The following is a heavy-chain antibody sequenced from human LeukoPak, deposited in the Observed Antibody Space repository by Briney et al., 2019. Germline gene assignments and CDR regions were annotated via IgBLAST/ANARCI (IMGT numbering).Heavy chain of an antibody. J-gene: IGHJ4*02. CDR2: IGSSSSYI. D-gene: IGHD3-22*01. CDR1: GFTFSSYS. V-gene: IGHV3-21*01. CDR3: ARQPSIVVPTDS. Sequence: PGGSLRLSCAASGFTFSSYSMHWVRQAPGKGLEWVSFIGSSSSYIHYSDSVKGRFTISRDNAKNSVHLQMNSLRAEDTAVCYCARQPSIVVPTDSWGQGTLVTVSS.